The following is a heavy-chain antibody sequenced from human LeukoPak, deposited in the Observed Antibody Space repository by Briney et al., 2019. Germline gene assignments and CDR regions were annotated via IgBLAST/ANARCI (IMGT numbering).Heavy chain of an antibody. J-gene: IGHJ4*02. CDR2: ISYDGSNK. CDR1: GFTFSSYA. Sequence: GRSLRLSCAASGFTFSSYAMHWVPQAAGKGLEWVAVISYDGSNKYYADSVKGRFTISRDNSKNTLYLQMNSLRAEDTAVYYCARDPSRTTVTFDYWGQGTLVTVSS. D-gene: IGHD4-17*01. V-gene: IGHV3-30*04. CDR3: ARDPSRTTVTFDY.